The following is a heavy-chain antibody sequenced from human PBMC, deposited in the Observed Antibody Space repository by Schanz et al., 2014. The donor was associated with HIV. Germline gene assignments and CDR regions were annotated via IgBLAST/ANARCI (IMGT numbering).Heavy chain of an antibody. Sequence: EVQLLESGGGLVQPGGSLRLSCTASGFTFSSVAMSWVRQAPGTGLKWVSTISSSGGSAYSADSVKGRFTISRDNSKNALFLQMNSVKVDDAAVYFCAKGRYMGATLVQFDYWGQGTLVTVPS. CDR3: AKGRYMGATLVQFDY. CDR2: ISSSGGSA. J-gene: IGHJ4*02. CDR1: GFTFSSVA. D-gene: IGHD6-6*01. V-gene: IGHV3-23*01.